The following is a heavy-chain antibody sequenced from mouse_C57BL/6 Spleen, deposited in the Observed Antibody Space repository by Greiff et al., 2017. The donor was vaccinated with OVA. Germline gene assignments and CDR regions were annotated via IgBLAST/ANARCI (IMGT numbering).Heavy chain of an antibody. CDR2: IWGDGST. J-gene: IGHJ2*01. CDR3: AKQIYCGNFDY. D-gene: IGHD2-1*01. Sequence: QVQLKESGPGLVAPSQYLSIPCTVSGFSLTGYGVSWVRQPPGKGLEWLGVIWGDGSTNYHSALISRLSISKDNSKSQDYLKLNSLQTDDTATYDCAKQIYCGNFDYWGQGTTLTVSS. V-gene: IGHV2-3*01. CDR1: GFSLTGYG.